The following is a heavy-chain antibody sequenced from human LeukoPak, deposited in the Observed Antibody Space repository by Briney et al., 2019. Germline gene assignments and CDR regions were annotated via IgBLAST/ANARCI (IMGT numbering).Heavy chain of an antibody. CDR2: INPNSGGT. V-gene: IGHV1-2*02. CDR3: AREGDYVWGSYDY. J-gene: IGHJ4*02. Sequence: EASVKVSCKASGYTFTSYYMHWVRQAPGQGLEWMGWINPNSGGTNYAQRFQGRVTMTRDTSISTAYMELSRLRSDDTAVYYCAREGDYVWGSYDYWGQGTLVTVSS. D-gene: IGHD3-16*01. CDR1: GYTFTSYY.